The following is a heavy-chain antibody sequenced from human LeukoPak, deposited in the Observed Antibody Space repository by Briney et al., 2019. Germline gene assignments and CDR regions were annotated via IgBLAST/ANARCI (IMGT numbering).Heavy chain of an antibody. CDR1: GFTFSVYS. Sequence: GGSLRLSCAASGFTFSVYSMNWVRQAPGQGLEWVSSISGGSRHIYYADSLKGRFTISRDDAKNSLYLQMSSLRAEDTAVYYCARGDYYYYGLDVWGQGTTVTVSS. V-gene: IGHV3-21*01. J-gene: IGHJ6*02. CDR3: ARGDYYYYGLDV. CDR2: ISGGSRHI.